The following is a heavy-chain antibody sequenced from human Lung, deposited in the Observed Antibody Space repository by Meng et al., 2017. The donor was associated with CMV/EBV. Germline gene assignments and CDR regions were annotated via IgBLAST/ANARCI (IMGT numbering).Heavy chain of an antibody. CDR3: AREGYGDYVPYYYCGMDV. Sequence: ASVXVSXXASGYTFTSYGISWVRQAPGQGLEWMGWISAYNGNTNYAQKLQGRVTMTTDTSTSTAYMELRSLRSDDTAVYYCAREGYGDYVPYYYCGMDVWGQGXTVTVSS. V-gene: IGHV1-18*01. J-gene: IGHJ6*02. D-gene: IGHD4-17*01. CDR1: GYTFTSYG. CDR2: ISAYNGNT.